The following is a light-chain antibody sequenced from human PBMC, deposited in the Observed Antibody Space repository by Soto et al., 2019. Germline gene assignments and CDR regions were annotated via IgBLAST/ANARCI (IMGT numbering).Light chain of an antibody. V-gene: IGLV2-14*03. CDR2: DVS. CDR3: CSYTSSGTYV. CDR1: SSYVGGYNY. Sequence: QSALTQPASVSGSPGQSITISCTGTSSYVGGYNYVSWYQQHPGKAPKLLIYDVSNRPSGVSYRFSGSKSGNTASLTISGPQAEDEADYYCCSYTSSGTYVFGTGTKVTVL. J-gene: IGLJ1*01.